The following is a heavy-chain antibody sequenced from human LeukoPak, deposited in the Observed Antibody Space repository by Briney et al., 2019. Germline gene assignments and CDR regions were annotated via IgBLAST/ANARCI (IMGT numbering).Heavy chain of an antibody. D-gene: IGHD3-9*01. CDR1: GYTLTELS. Sequence: GASVKVSCKVSGYTLTELSMHWVRQAPGKGLEWMGGFDPEDGETIYAQKFQGRVTMTEDTSTDTAYMELSSLRSEDTAVYYCARGSRPVYNLLTGKRYFDYWGQGTLLTVSS. J-gene: IGHJ4*02. V-gene: IGHV1-24*01. CDR2: FDPEDGET. CDR3: ARGSRPVYNLLTGKRYFDY.